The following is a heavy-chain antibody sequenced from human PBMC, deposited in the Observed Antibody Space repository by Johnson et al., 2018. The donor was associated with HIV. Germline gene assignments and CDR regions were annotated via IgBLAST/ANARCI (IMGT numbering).Heavy chain of an antibody. CDR1: GFTFSNYA. V-gene: IGHV3-30*04. CDR2: ISSDGRNE. CDR3: ASILVVAAQEADAFDI. Sequence: QVQVVESGGGLVQPGESLRLSCAASGFTFSNYAMHWVRQAPGKGLEWVTIISSDGRNEYSADSVKGRFTISRDTSKNTVYLQLNSLSADDTAVYYCASILVVAAQEADAFDIWGQGTMVTVSS. J-gene: IGHJ3*02. D-gene: IGHD2-15*01.